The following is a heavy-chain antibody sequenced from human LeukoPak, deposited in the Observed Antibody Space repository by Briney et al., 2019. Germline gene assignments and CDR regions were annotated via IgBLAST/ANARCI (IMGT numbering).Heavy chain of an antibody. D-gene: IGHD6-6*01. Sequence: GGSLRLSCAASGFTFSDYYMSWIRQAPGKGLEWVSYISSSGSTIYCADSVKGRFTISRDNAKNSLYLQMNSLRAEDTAVYYCASLYSSSTDDYWGQGTLVTVSS. CDR2: ISSSGSTI. CDR3: ASLYSSSTDDY. J-gene: IGHJ4*02. CDR1: GFTFSDYY. V-gene: IGHV3-11*01.